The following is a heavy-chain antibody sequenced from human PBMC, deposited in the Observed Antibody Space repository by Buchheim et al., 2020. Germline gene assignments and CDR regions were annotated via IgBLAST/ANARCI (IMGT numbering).Heavy chain of an antibody. CDR2: ISSSSSYI. J-gene: IGHJ4*02. CDR3: ARDWGWGSVSSGY. V-gene: IGHV3-21*01. D-gene: IGHD7-27*01. Sequence: EVQLVESGGGLVKPGGSLRLSCAASGFTFSSYSMNWVRQAPGKGLEWVSSISSSSSYIYYAESVKGRFTISRDNAKNSLYLQMNSLRAEDTAVYYCARDWGWGSVSSGYWGQGTL. CDR1: GFTFSSYS.